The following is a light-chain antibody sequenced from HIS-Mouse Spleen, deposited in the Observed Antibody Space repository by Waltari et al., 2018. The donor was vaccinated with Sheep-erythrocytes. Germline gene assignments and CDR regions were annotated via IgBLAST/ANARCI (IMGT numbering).Light chain of an antibody. CDR3: CSYAGSSTWV. CDR1: SSDVGRYNL. V-gene: IGLV2-23*01. CDR2: EGS. J-gene: IGLJ3*02. Sequence: QPALTQPASVSGSPGQSITISCTGTSSDVGRYNLVSWYQQHQAKAPKLMIYEGSKRPSGVSNRFSGSKSGNTASLTISGLQAEDEADYYCCSYAGSSTWVFGGGTKLTVL.